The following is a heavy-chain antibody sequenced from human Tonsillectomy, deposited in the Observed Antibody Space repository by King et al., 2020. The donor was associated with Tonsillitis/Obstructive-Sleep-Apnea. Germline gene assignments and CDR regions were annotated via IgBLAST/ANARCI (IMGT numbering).Heavy chain of an antibody. CDR1: GFSLSNARMG. Sequence: VTLKESGPVLVKPTETLTLTCTVSGFSLSNARMGVSWIRQPPGKALEWPAHIFSNDEKSYSTSLNSRRTISKDTSKSQVVLTMTNMDPVDTATYYCARILEYYDFWSAPGARDRYMDVWGKGTTVTVSS. CDR2: IFSNDEK. V-gene: IGHV2-26*01. CDR3: ARILEYYDFWSAPGARDRYMDV. D-gene: IGHD3-3*01. J-gene: IGHJ6*03.